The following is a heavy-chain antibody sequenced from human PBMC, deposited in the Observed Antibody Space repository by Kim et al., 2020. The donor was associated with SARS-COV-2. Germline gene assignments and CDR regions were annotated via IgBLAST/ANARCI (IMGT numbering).Heavy chain of an antibody. D-gene: IGHD2-2*02. CDR3: TRRGPYCTSTSCYNYFDY. J-gene: IGHJ4*02. V-gene: IGHV3-73*01. Sequence: KGRFTISRDDSENTAYLQMNSLKTEDTAVYYCTRRGPYCTSTSCYNYFDYWGQGTLVTVSS.